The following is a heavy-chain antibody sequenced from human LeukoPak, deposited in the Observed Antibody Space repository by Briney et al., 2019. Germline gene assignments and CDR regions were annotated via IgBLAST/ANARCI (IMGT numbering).Heavy chain of an antibody. V-gene: IGHV3-74*01. D-gene: IGHD5-24*01. Sequence: TGGSLRLSCTASGFTFRNYWMSWVRQAPGKGLVWVSRINSDGSSTSYADSVKGRFTISRDNAKNTLYLQMNSLRAEDTAVYYCATTRRDGYNYYFDYWGQGTLVTVSS. CDR3: ATTRRDGYNYYFDY. J-gene: IGHJ4*02. CDR1: GFTFRNYW. CDR2: INSDGSST.